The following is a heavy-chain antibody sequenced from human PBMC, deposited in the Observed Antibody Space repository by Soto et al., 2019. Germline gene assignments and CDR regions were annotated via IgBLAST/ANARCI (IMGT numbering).Heavy chain of an antibody. CDR3: ARVGALQARGYYYYGMDV. CDR2: IYYSGST. D-gene: IGHD3-16*01. CDR1: GGSISSGGYY. Sequence: PSETLSLTCTVSGGSISSGGYYWSWIRQHPGKGLEWIGYIYYSGSTYYNPSLKSRVTISVDTSKNQFSLKLSSVTAADTAVYYCARVGALQARGYYYYGMDVWGQGTTVTVSS. J-gene: IGHJ6*02. V-gene: IGHV4-31*02.